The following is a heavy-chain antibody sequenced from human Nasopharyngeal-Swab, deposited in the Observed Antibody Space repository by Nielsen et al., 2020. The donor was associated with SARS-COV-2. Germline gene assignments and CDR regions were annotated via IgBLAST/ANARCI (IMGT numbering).Heavy chain of an antibody. V-gene: IGHV3-9*01. CDR2: LSWNSGSI. Sequence: GGSLRLSCVASGFTFDDYAMHWVRQVPGKGLEWVSGLSWNSGSIGYADSVKGRFTISRDNAKKSLYLQMNSLRPEDTAVYYCTLTRDGHNSELAFDIWGQGTMVTVSS. D-gene: IGHD5-24*01. CDR3: TLTRDGHNSELAFDI. CDR1: GFTFDDYA. J-gene: IGHJ3*02.